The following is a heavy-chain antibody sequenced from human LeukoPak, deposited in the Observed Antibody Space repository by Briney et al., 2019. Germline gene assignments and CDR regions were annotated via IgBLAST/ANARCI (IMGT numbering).Heavy chain of an antibody. D-gene: IGHD1-1*01. CDR3: ARERTGYYYYYMDV. CDR1: GGSISSGGYY. J-gene: IGHJ6*03. Sequence: SQTLSLTCTLSGGSISSGGYYWSWIRQPPGKGLEWIGYIYHSGSTYYNPSLKSRVTISVDRSKNQFSLKLSSVTAADTAVYYCARERTGYYYYYMDVWGKGTTVTVYS. V-gene: IGHV4-30-2*01. CDR2: IYHSGST.